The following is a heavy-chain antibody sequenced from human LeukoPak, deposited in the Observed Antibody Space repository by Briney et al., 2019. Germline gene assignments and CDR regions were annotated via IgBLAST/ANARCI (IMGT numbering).Heavy chain of an antibody. Sequence: ASVKVSCKVSGYTLTELSMHWVRQAPGKGLEWMGGFDPEDGETIYAQRFQGRVTMTEDTSTDTAYMELSSLRSEDTAVYYCATRIIRWAPGIAAAGQEDYWGQGTLVTVSS. CDR3: ATRIIRWAPGIAAAGQEDY. V-gene: IGHV1-24*01. CDR2: FDPEDGET. D-gene: IGHD6-13*01. J-gene: IGHJ4*02. CDR1: GYTLTELS.